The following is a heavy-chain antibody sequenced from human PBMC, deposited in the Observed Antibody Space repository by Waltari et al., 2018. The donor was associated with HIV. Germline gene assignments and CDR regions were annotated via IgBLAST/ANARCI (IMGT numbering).Heavy chain of an antibody. D-gene: IGHD3-10*01. CDR2: IRSKPHGGTT. Sequence: EVQLVESGGGLAQPGRSLRLSCLGSGFNFAAYSVSWVRQAPGERLEWVGFIRSKPHGGTTEYAASVKGRFSISRDDSNNIAYLQMNSLTVEDTAVYYCIRNQVFYFDYWGQGALVTVSS. CDR3: IRNQVFYFDY. CDR1: GFNFAAYS. V-gene: IGHV3-49*04. J-gene: IGHJ4*02.